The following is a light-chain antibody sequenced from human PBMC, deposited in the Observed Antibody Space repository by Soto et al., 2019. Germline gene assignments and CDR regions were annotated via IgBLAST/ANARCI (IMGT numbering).Light chain of an antibody. CDR3: GTWDSSLSAVV. V-gene: IGLV1-51*01. CDR2: DNN. CDR1: SSNIGNNY. J-gene: IGLJ2*01. Sequence: QSVLTQPPSVSAAPGQKVTISCYGSSSNIGNNYVSWYQQLPGTATKLLIYDNNKRPSGIPDRFSGSKSGTSATLGITGLQTGDEADYYCGTWDSSLSAVVFGGGTKVTVL.